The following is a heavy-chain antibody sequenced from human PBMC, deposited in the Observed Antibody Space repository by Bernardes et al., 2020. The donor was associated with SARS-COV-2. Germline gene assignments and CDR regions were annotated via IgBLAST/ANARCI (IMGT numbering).Heavy chain of an antibody. J-gene: IGHJ3*02. CDR2: IYPGNSET. CDR3: ARRNYYDSSGYYSDAFDI. CDR1: GYSLTPYF. V-gene: IGHV5-51*01. Sequence: GASLKISRQGSGYSLTPYFIGWVRPMPGKGLEWMGIIYPGNSETRYSPSFQGQVSMSADKSISTAYLQWSSLEPSDTAMYYCARRNYYDSSGYYSDAFDIWGQGTMVTVSS. D-gene: IGHD3-22*01.